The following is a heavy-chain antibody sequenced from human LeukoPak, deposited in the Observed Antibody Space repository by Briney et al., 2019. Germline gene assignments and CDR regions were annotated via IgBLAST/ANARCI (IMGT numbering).Heavy chain of an antibody. J-gene: IGHJ4*02. CDR3: ARESYYGSGSYGYFDY. CDR2: ISSSSSYI. D-gene: IGHD3-10*01. CDR1: GFTFSSYS. Sequence: GGSLRLSCAASGFTFSSYSMNWVRQAPGKGLEWVSSISSSSSYIYYADSVKGRFTISRDNAKNSLYLQMNSLRAEDTALYYCARESYYGSGSYGYFDYWGQGTLVTVSS. V-gene: IGHV3-21*04.